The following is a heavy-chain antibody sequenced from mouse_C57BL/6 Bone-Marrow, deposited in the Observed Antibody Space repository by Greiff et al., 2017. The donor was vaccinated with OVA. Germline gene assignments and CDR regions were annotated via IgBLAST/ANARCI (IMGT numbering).Heavy chain of an antibody. V-gene: IGHV1-64*01. J-gene: IGHJ1*03. D-gene: IGHD2-12*01. CDR2: IHPNSGST. CDR3: ARGYYSGWYFDV. Sequence: QVQLQQPGAELVKPGASVKLSCKASGYTFTSYWMHWVKQRPGQGLEWIGMIHPNSGSTNYNEKFKSKATLTVDKSSSTAYMQLSSLTSEDSAVYCCARGYYSGWYFDVWGTGTTVTVSS. CDR1: GYTFTSYW.